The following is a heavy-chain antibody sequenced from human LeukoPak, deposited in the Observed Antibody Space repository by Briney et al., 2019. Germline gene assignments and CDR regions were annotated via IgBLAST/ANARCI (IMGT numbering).Heavy chain of an antibody. J-gene: IGHJ4*02. D-gene: IGHD3-22*01. CDR1: GGSISGYY. V-gene: IGHV4-59*01. Sequence: SETLSLTCTVSGGSISGYYWGWIRQPPGKGLEWIAYIHYSGSSKYSPSLKSRVTTSVDMPKNQFSLKLSSVTAADTAVYYCASYDNSGSALENWGQGTLVTVSS. CDR3: ASYDNSGSALEN. CDR2: IHYSGSS.